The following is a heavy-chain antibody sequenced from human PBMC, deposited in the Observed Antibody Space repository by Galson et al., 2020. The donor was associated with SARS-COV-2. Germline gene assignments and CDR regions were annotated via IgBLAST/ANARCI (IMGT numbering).Heavy chain of an antibody. CDR1: GYTFTSYD. V-gene: IGHV1-8*01. Sequence: ASVKVSCKASGYTFTSYDINWVRQATGQGLEWMGWMNPNSGNTGYAQKFQGRVTMTRNTSISTAYMELSSLRSEDTAVYYCARGGLSITICDYYYYMDGWGKGTTVTVSS. D-gene: IGHD3-3*01. CDR3: ARGGLSITICDYYYYMDG. J-gene: IGHJ6*03. CDR2: MNPNSGNT.